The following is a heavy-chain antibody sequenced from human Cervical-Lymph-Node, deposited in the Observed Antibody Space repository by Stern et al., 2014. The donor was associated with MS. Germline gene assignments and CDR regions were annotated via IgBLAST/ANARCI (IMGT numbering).Heavy chain of an antibody. D-gene: IGHD3-10*01. Sequence: EQLVESGGGVVQPGRSLRLSCAASGFTFSSYGMHWVRQAPGKGLECVAVIWYDGSNKYYADSVKGRFTISRDNSKNTLYLQMNSLRAEDTAVYYCARSSYGSGSYYPLDYWGQGTLVTVSS. CDR1: GFTFSSYG. J-gene: IGHJ4*02. CDR2: IWYDGSNK. CDR3: ARSSYGSGSYYPLDY. V-gene: IGHV3-33*01.